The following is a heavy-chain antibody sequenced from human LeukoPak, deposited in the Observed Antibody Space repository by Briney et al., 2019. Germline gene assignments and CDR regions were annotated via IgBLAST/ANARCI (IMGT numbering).Heavy chain of an antibody. J-gene: IGHJ4*02. D-gene: IGHD3-22*01. CDR3: ARTDYYDRSGYYLYYFDY. CDR1: EYTYTGYY. Sequence: ASVKVSCKASEYTYTGYYMHWVRQAPGQGLEWMGWINPNSGGINYAQNFQGRITMTRDTSISTAYMDLSRLRSSDTAVYYCARTDYYDRSGYYLYYFDYWGQGTLVTVSS. V-gene: IGHV1-2*02. CDR2: INPNSGGI.